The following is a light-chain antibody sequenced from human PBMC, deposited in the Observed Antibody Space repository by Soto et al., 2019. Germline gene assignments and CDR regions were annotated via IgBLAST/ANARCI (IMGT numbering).Light chain of an antibody. J-gene: IGLJ1*01. V-gene: IGLV2-14*01. CDR2: EVS. CDR3: TSFTSSSTQV. CDR1: SGDLDAFDY. Sequence: QSALTQPASVSGSPGQSITISCTGTSGDLDAFDYVSWYQQHPGKAPKLMIFEVSDRPSGVSDRFSGSKSGSTASLTISGLQAEDEADYFCTSFTSSSTQVFGTGTKLTVL.